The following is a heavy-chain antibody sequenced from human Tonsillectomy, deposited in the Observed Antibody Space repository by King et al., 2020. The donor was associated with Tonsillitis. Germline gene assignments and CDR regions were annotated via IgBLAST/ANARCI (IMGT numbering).Heavy chain of an antibody. Sequence: VQLVESGGGLVKPGGSLRLSCAASGFTFSNAWIDWVRQAPGKGLEWLGRIRSRAEGGTAHYAAPVNGRFTISRDDSKNTAYLQMDSLKSDDTAVYYCAGNGVGAMGFDYWGQGTLVSVSS. CDR3: AGNGVGAMGFDY. CDR2: IRSRAEGGTA. D-gene: IGHD1-26*01. V-gene: IGHV3-15*01. CDR1: GFTFSNAW. J-gene: IGHJ4*02.